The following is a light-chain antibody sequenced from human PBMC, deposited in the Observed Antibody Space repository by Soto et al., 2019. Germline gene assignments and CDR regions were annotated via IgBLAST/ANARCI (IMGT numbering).Light chain of an antibody. CDR1: QSIRGY. V-gene: IGKV1-39*01. J-gene: IGKJ1*01. CDR2: AAS. CDR3: QQSYSTPRT. Sequence: DIQMTQSPSSLPASVGDRVTVTCRASQSIRGYLNWYQHKPGTAPKLLIFAASSLQSGVPSRFSGSGSGTDFTSTISSLQPEDSATYYCQQSYSTPRTFGQGTKVDIK.